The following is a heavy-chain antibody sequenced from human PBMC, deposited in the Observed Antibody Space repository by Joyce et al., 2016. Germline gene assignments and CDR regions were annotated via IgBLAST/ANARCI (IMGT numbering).Heavy chain of an antibody. D-gene: IGHD5-24*01. CDR2: VYYTGNT. CDR3: ARERDGYIFDY. J-gene: IGHJ4*02. Sequence: QLQLQESGPGLVKPSETLSLTCTVSDDSISSSSYYWVWIRQPPGKGLEWIGGVYYTGNTFYNSSLKSRVTISIDTSKKQFSLKVRFGTAADTAVYYCARERDGYIFDYWGQGALVTVSS. V-gene: IGHV4-39*07. CDR1: DDSISSSSYY.